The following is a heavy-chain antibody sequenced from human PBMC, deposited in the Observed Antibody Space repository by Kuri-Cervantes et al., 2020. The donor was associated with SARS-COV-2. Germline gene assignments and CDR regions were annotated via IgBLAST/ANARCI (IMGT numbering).Heavy chain of an antibody. V-gene: IGHV3-9*01. CDR3: AKDNIAAAGYFDL. CDR2: ISWNRSSI. Sequence: GGSLRLSCAASGFTFDDYAIHWVRQAPGKGLEWVAGISWNRSSIDYADSVRGRFTISRDNAKNSLYLQMNSLRAEDTAFYYCAKDNIAAAGYFDLWGQGTLVTVSS. CDR1: GFTFDDYA. J-gene: IGHJ4*02. D-gene: IGHD6-13*01.